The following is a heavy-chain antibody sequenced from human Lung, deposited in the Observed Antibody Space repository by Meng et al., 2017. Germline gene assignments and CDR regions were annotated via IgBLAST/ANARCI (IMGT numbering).Heavy chain of an antibody. CDR1: GGSFSDYY. J-gene: IGHJ4*02. D-gene: IGHD4-11*01. Sequence: QLQQGGAGLLKPSETLSLTCVVSGGSFSDYYWSWIRQPPGKGLEWIGEINHSGSTNYNPSLESRATISVDTSQNNLSLKLSSVTAADSAVYYCARGPTTMAHDFDYWGQGTLVTVSS. V-gene: IGHV4-34*01. CDR2: INHSGST. CDR3: ARGPTTMAHDFDY.